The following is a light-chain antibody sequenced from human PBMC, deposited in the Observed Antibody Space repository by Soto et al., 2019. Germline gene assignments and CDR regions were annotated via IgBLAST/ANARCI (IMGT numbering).Light chain of an antibody. Sequence: EIVLTQSPCTLSLSPGERATLSRRASQNVSSSYLNWYQQKPGQAPRLLIYGISNRATGIPERFSGSGSGTDFTLTISRLEPVDFAVYYCQHYGASLYTFGQGTNLDIK. J-gene: IGKJ2*01. CDR3: QHYGASLYT. CDR1: QNVSSSY. V-gene: IGKV3-20*01. CDR2: GIS.